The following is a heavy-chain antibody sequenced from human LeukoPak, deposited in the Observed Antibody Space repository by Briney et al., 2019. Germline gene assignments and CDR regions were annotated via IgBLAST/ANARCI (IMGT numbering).Heavy chain of an antibody. D-gene: IGHD3-10*01. CDR3: ASAEFHYYYMDV. CDR2: TSYDGVFK. CDR1: GFTVSRFA. Sequence: GGSLRLSCAASGFTVSRFAMHWVRQAPGKGLEWVAVTSYDGVFKYYADSVKGRFTISRDHSKNTLYLQMNSLRVEDTAVYYCASAEFHYYYMDVWGKGTTVTVSS. V-gene: IGHV3-30-3*01. J-gene: IGHJ6*03.